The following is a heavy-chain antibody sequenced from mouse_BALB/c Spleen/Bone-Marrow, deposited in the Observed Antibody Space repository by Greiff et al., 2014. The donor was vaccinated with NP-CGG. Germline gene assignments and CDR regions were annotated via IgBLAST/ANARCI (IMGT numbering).Heavy chain of an antibody. Sequence: VKLQESGAELARPGASVKLSCKASGYTFTSYWMQWVKQRPGQGLEWIGAIYPGDGDTRYTQKFKGKATLTADKSSSTAYMQLSSLASEDSAVYYCARFYGYDGMDYWGQGTSVTVSS. CDR1: GYTFTSYW. J-gene: IGHJ4*01. D-gene: IGHD2-2*01. CDR2: IYPGDGDT. V-gene: IGHV1-87*01. CDR3: ARFYGYDGMDY.